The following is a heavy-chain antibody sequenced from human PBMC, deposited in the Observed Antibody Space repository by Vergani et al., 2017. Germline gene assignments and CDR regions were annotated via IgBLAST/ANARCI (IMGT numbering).Heavy chain of an antibody. CDR3: TKGSRGYTGYFFDY. Sequence: EVQLLESGGDLVQPGWSLRLSCEASGFTFPGYAMSWVRQAPGKGLEWVSSVSGSSATPSYADSVKGRFIISRDNSKNTLHLQMNSLRADDTAVYYCTKGSRGYTGYFFDYWGQGTLATVSS. CDR1: GFTFPGYA. D-gene: IGHD5-12*01. CDR2: VSGSSATP. V-gene: IGHV3-23*01. J-gene: IGHJ4*02.